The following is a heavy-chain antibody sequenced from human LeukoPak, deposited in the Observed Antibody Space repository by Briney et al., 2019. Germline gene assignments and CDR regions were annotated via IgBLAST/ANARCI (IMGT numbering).Heavy chain of an antibody. V-gene: IGHV3-11*01. CDR3: TRDRVNYGYYYMDV. Sequence: PGGSLRLSCAASGFTLSDYYMSWIRQAPGKGLEWLSYIGSSGSPIYYADSVKGRFTISRDNAKNSLYLQMNSLRAEDTAVYYCTRDRVNYGYYYMDVWGEGTTVTVSS. CDR2: IGSSGSPI. D-gene: IGHD5-24*01. J-gene: IGHJ6*03. CDR1: GFTLSDYY.